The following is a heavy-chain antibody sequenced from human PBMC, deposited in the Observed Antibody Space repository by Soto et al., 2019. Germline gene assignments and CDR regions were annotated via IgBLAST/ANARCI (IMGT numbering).Heavy chain of an antibody. V-gene: IGHV1-18*01. CDR1: GYTFTKYG. CDR3: AKNGQLPYYYYYGMDV. J-gene: IGHJ6*02. D-gene: IGHD1-26*01. CDR2: ISGYNGNT. Sequence: ASVKVSCKASGYTFTKYGISWVRQAPGQGLEWMGWISGYNGNTNYAQKYQGRITMTIDTSTTTAYMELGSLTSDDTAVYYCAKNGQLPYYYYYGMDVWGQGTTVTVSS.